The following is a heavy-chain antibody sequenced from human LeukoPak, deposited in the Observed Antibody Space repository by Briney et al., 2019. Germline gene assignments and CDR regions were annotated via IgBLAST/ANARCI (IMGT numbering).Heavy chain of an antibody. J-gene: IGHJ4*02. CDR3: AKDLRVVAATTPGY. CDR1: GFTFSSYG. V-gene: IGHV3-33*06. Sequence: PGRSLRLSCAASGFTFSSYGMHWVRQAPGKGLEWVAVIWYDGSNKYYADSVKGRFTISRDNSKNTLYLQMNSLRAEDTAVYYCAKDLRVVAATTPGYWGQGTLVTVSS. CDR2: IWYDGSNK. D-gene: IGHD2-15*01.